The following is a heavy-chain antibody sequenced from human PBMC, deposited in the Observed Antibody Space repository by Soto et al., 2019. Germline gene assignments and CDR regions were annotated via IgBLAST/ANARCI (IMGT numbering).Heavy chain of an antibody. V-gene: IGHV4-31*03. CDR2: IYYSGST. D-gene: IGHD1-1*01. J-gene: IGHJ3*02. CDR3: ARGQLERRAFDI. Sequence: SETLSLTCTVSGGSISSGGYYWSWIRQHPGKGLEWIGYIYYSGSTYYNPSLKSRVTISVDTSKNQFSLKLSSVTAADTAVYYCARGQLERRAFDIWGQGTMVTVSS. CDR1: GGSISSGGYY.